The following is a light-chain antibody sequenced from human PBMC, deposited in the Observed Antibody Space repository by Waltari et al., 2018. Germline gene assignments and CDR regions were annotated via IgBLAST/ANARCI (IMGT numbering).Light chain of an antibody. CDR1: PSVNSN. V-gene: IGKV3-15*01. Sequence: EIVMTQSPATLSVSPGERATLSCRASPSVNSNLAWYQQKPGQAPRLLIYGASGRATGIPARFSGSGSGTEFTLTISSLQSEDFAVYYCQQYNNWPPLTFGGGTKVEIK. J-gene: IGKJ4*01. CDR2: GAS. CDR3: QQYNNWPPLT.